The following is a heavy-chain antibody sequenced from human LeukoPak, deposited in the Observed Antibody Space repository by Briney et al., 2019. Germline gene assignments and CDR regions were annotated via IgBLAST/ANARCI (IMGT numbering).Heavy chain of an antibody. V-gene: IGHV3-11*01. CDR3: ARLRTRDHYYDSSGYYLASWELGY. D-gene: IGHD3-22*01. CDR1: GFTFSDYY. CDR2: ISSSGSTI. Sequence: PGGSLRLSCAASGFTFSDYYMSWIRQAPGKGLEWVSYISSSGSTIYYADSVKGRFTISRDNAKNSLYLQMNSLRAEDTAVYYCARLRTRDHYYDSSGYYLASWELGYWGQGTLVTVSS. J-gene: IGHJ4*02.